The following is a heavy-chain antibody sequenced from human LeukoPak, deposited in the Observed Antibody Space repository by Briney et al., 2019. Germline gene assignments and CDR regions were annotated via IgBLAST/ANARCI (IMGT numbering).Heavy chain of an antibody. CDR2: ISWNSANI. CDR3: VKDTSGASQYFQY. J-gene: IGHJ1*01. CDR1: GFTFDNYA. Sequence: GRSLRLSCAAFGFTFDNYAMHWVRQAPGKGLEWVSSISWNSANIAYADSVKGRFTISRDNAKNSLYLQMNSLRPEDMALYYCVKDTSGASQYFQYWGHGTVVTVSS. V-gene: IGHV3-9*03. D-gene: IGHD2-15*01.